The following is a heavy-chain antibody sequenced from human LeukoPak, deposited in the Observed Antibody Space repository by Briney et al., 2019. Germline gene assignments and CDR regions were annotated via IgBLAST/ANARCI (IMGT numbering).Heavy chain of an antibody. D-gene: IGHD3-22*01. CDR3: AKLLYYYDSSQPY. Sequence: PWGTLRLSCAASGFTFSSYGMSWVRQAPGKGLEWVSAISGSGGSTYYADSVKGRFTISRDNSKNTLYLQMKSLRAEDTAVYYCAKLLYYYDSSQPYWGQGTLVSVSS. CDR1: GFTFSSYG. J-gene: IGHJ4*02. V-gene: IGHV3-23*01. CDR2: ISGSGGST.